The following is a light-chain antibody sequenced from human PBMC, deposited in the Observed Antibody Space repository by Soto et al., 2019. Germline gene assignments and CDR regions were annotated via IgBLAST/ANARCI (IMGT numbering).Light chain of an antibody. Sequence: EIVLTQSPGTLSLSPGERATLSCRASQSVSRSHLAWFQQKPGQAPRPLIYGASNRATGIPDRVSGSGSGTDFTLTINRLEPEDFAVYYGQQYDSSPWTFGQGTKVEI. CDR1: QSVSRSH. CDR3: QQYDSSPWT. CDR2: GAS. V-gene: IGKV3-20*01. J-gene: IGKJ1*01.